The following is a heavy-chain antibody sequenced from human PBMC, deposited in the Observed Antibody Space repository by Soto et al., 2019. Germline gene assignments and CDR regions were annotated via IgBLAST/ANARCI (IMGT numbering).Heavy chain of an antibody. V-gene: IGHV3-15*01. CDR1: GFTFSNAW. CDR2: IKSKTDGGTT. Sequence: GGSLRLSCAASGFTFSNAWMSWVRQAPGKGLEWVGRIKSKTDGGTTDYAAPVKGRFTISRDDSKNTLYLQMNSLKTEDTAVYYCTTSTNCSGGSCYYYYYYGMDVWGQGTTVTVSS. CDR3: TTSTNCSGGSCYYYYYYGMDV. J-gene: IGHJ6*02. D-gene: IGHD2-15*01.